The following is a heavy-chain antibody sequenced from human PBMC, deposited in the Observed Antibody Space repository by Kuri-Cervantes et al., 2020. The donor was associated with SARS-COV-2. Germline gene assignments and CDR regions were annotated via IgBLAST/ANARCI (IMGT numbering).Heavy chain of an antibody. V-gene: IGHV1-69*13. CDR3: ARDGVVVVPAAIGVGALPFGPALYYYYYMDV. Sequence: SVKVSCKASGGTFSSYAISWVRQAPGQGLGWMGRIIPIFGTANYAQKFQGRVTITADESTSTAYMELRSLRSDETAVYYCARDGVVVVPAAIGVGALPFGPALYYYYYMDVWGKGTTVTVSS. CDR2: IIPIFGTA. J-gene: IGHJ6*03. CDR1: GGTFSSYA. D-gene: IGHD2-2*01.